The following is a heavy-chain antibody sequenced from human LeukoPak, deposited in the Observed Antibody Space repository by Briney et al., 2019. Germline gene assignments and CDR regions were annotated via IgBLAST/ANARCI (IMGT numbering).Heavy chain of an antibody. CDR3: AKEDDILTGPTDY. CDR2: ISYDGSNK. Sequence: GGSLRLSCAASGFTFSSYAMHWVRQAPGKGLEWVAVISYDGSNKYYADSVKGRFTISRDNSKNTLYLQMNSLRAEDTAVYYCAKEDDILTGPTDYWGQGTLVTVSS. D-gene: IGHD3-9*01. CDR1: GFTFSSYA. V-gene: IGHV3-30*04. J-gene: IGHJ4*02.